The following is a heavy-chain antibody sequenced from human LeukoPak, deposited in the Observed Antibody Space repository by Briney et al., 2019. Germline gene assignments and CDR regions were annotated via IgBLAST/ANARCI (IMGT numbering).Heavy chain of an antibody. J-gene: IGHJ4*02. CDR3: ARGPNFVY. V-gene: IGHV1-2*02. Sequence: GASVKVSCKASGYTFTGYYMHWVRQAPGQGLEWMGWINPNSGGTKYAQKFQGRVTMTRDTSITTADMELSRLRSDDTAVYYCARGPNFVYWGQGTLVTVSS. CDR1: GYTFTGYY. CDR2: INPNSGGT.